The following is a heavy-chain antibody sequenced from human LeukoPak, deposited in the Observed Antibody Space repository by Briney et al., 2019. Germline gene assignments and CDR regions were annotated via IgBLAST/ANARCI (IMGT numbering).Heavy chain of an antibody. CDR3: AKLRERRYQLLWLDY. Sequence: PGGSLRLSCAASGLTFSSYGMSWVRQAPGKGLEWVSAISGSGGSTYYADSVKGRFTISRDNSKNTLYLQMNSLRAEDTAVYYCAKLRERRYQLLWLDYWGQGTLVTVSS. J-gene: IGHJ4*02. D-gene: IGHD2-2*01. V-gene: IGHV3-23*01. CDR2: ISGSGGST. CDR1: GLTFSSYG.